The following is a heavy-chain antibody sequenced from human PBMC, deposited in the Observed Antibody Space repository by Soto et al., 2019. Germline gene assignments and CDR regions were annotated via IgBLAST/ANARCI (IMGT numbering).Heavy chain of an antibody. CDR1: GFSLSVYW. CDR2: IKEDGSEE. V-gene: IGHV3-7*01. D-gene: IGHD3-3*01. Sequence: GGSLSLSCVASGFSLSVYWMTWVRHAPGKGLEWVAYIKEDGSEEYYVDSVKGRFTISRDNAENSLYLQMSSLRADDTAVYYCGKAFIFEKSGYRHFDYWGQGTLVTVSS. J-gene: IGHJ4*02. CDR3: GKAFIFEKSGYRHFDY.